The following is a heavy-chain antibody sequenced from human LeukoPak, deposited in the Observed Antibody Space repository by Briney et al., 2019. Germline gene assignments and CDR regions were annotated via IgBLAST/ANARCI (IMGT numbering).Heavy chain of an antibody. Sequence: GGSLRLSCAASGFTFSNYAMSWVRQAPGKGLEWVSAISGSGGSTYYADSVKGRFTISRDSSKNTLYLQMNSLRAEDTAVYYCAKDLILWFRESLVPWFDPWGQGTLVTVSS. V-gene: IGHV3-23*01. CDR1: GFTFSNYA. J-gene: IGHJ5*02. CDR2: ISGSGGST. D-gene: IGHD3-10*01. CDR3: AKDLILWFRESLVPWFDP.